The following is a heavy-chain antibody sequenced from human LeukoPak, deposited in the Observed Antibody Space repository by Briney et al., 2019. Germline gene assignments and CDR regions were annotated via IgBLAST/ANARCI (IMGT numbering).Heavy chain of an antibody. D-gene: IGHD3-22*01. CDR2: ILSDGSKE. CDR1: GFSLSNYG. V-gene: IGHV3-33*01. J-gene: IGHJ4*02. CDR3: VRDDDRPDNGLDY. Sequence: AGGALRPSFAASGFSLSNYGMDWGRPAPGQGVGGGAVILSDGSKEFYTDSVKGRFTISRDNSKNTLYLQMNSLRAEDTAVYYCVRDDDRPDNGLDYWGQGTLVTVSS.